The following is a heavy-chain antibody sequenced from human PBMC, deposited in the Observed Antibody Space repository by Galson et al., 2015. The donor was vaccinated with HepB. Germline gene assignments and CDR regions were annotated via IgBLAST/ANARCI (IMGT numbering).Heavy chain of an antibody. Sequence: QSGAEVKKPGESLKISCRGSGYSFTSYWIGWVRQMPGKGLEWMGIIYPGDSDTRYSPSFQGQVTISADKSISTAYLQWSSLKASDTAMYYCARSNSYDYVWGSYRDDAFDIWGQGTMVTVSS. CDR2: IYPGDSDT. J-gene: IGHJ3*02. CDR3: ARSNSYDYVWGSYRDDAFDI. CDR1: GYSFTSYW. D-gene: IGHD3-16*02. V-gene: IGHV5-51*01.